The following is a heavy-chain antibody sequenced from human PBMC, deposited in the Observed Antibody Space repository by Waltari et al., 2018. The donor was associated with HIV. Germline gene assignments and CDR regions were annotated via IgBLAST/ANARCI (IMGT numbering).Heavy chain of an antibody. CDR1: GLPVRHSF. J-gene: IGHJ3*01. CDR3: AREEAVTARGGIDV. D-gene: IGHD3-10*01. Sequence: EVQLVASGGGLVEPGVSLRPSCAASGLPVRHSFRSWARQAPGKGLEWVSVIYSGGSTYYADAVKGRFTISRDNSKNTLYLQMNSLRVEDTAVYYCAREEAVTARGGIDVWGQGTMVTVSS. V-gene: IGHV3-66*01. CDR2: IYSGGST.